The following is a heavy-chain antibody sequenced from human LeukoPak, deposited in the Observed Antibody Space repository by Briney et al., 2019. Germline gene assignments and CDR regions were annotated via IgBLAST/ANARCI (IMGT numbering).Heavy chain of an antibody. CDR2: ISDDGGIK. J-gene: IGHJ4*02. V-gene: IGHV3-30*03. CDR1: GFTFDDYG. D-gene: IGHD2-15*01. Sequence: GGSLRLSCAASGFTFDDYGMSWVRQAPGKGLDWVALISDDGGIKSYAASVKGRFTISRDSSTVYLQMNSLRSEDTAVYYCARGSIGTPPPFEYWGQGTLVTVSS. CDR3: ARGSIGTPPPFEY.